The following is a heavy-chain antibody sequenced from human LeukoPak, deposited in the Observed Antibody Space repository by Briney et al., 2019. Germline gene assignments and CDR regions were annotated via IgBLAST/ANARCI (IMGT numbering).Heavy chain of an antibody. D-gene: IGHD2-8*01. J-gene: IGHJ4*02. CDR2: IKQDGSEK. CDR3: ARDKFCTHAGCPATYNDY. Sequence: GGSLRLSCAASGFTFGTFWMSWVRQAPGQGLEWVANIKQDGSEKFYVDSVKGRFTISRDNAKNSLYLQMNSLRAEDTAIYYCARDKFCTHAGCPATYNDYWGQGTLVTVSS. V-gene: IGHV3-7*01. CDR1: GFTFGTFW.